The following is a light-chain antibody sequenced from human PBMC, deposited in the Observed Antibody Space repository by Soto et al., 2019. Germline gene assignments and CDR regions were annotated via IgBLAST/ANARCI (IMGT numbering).Light chain of an antibody. CDR1: QSVNTI. CDR2: AAS. J-gene: IGKJ3*01. CDR3: QQGYRTPFT. V-gene: IGKV1-39*01. Sequence: DIQMTQSHSPWSPSLGTKFPITSGPSQSVNTILNWYQQKPGKAPNLLIYAASILQPGVPSRFSGSGSGTDFTLTISSLQPEDFATYYCQQGYRTPFTFGPGTKVDIK.